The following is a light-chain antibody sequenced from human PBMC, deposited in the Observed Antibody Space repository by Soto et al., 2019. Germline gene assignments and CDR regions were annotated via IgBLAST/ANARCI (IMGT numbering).Light chain of an antibody. CDR2: GTS. CDR1: QSIASSY. Sequence: ELVLTQSPGTLSLSPGERATLSCRASQSIASSYLAWYQQRRGQAPRLLVPGTSSRATGIPDRFSGSGSGTDFTLTITRLEPEDFAVYYCQQYYNWPRTFGQGTRLEIQ. CDR3: QQYYNWPRT. V-gene: IGKV3-20*01. J-gene: IGKJ5*01.